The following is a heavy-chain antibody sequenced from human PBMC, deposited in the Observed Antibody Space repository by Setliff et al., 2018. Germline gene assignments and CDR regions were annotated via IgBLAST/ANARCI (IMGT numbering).Heavy chain of an antibody. CDR1: GYTFTSYA. V-gene: IGHV1-3*03. J-gene: IGHJ6*03. CDR2: INAGNGNT. Sequence: ASVKVSCKASGYTFTSYAMHWVRQAPGQRLEWMGWINAGNGNTKYSQEFQGRVTITRDTSASTAYMELSSLRSEDMAVYYCARGSSRYYYYMDVWGKGTTGTSP. CDR3: ARGSSRYYYYMDV.